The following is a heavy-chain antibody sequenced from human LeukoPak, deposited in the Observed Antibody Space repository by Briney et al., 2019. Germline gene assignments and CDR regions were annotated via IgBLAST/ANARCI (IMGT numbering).Heavy chain of an antibody. Sequence: GGSLRLSCAASGFTFSSYSMNWVRQAPGKGLEWVSYISSSGSTIYYADSVKGRFTISRDNSKNTLNLQMNSLRAEDTAVYYCATTYCGGDCYYEYYFDYWGQGTLVTVSS. CDR2: ISSSGSTI. V-gene: IGHV3-48*01. CDR3: ATTYCGGDCYYEYYFDY. CDR1: GFTFSSYS. D-gene: IGHD2-21*01. J-gene: IGHJ4*02.